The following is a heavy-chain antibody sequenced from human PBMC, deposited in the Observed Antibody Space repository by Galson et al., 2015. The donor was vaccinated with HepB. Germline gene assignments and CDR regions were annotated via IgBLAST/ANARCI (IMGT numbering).Heavy chain of an antibody. J-gene: IGHJ4*02. CDR3: ARHHMQVRGYSGYDFGR. CDR2: IDPSDSYT. V-gene: IGHV5-10-1*01. CDR1: GYSFTGYW. Sequence: QSGAEVKKPGESLRISCKGSGYSFTGYWISWVRQMPGKGLEWMGRIDPSDSYTNYSPSFQGHVTISADKSISTAYLQWSSLKASDTAMYYCARHHMQVRGYSGYDFGRWGQGTLVTVSS. D-gene: IGHD5-12*01.